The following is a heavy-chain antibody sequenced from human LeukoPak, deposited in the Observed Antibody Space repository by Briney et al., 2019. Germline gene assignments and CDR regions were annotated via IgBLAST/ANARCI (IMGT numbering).Heavy chain of an antibody. CDR3: ARDRSSGYDVLDN. CDR2: ISFDGSSE. J-gene: IGHJ4*02. V-gene: IGHV3-30*04. D-gene: IGHD5-12*01. Sequence: GGSLRLSCAASNFIFSSYALHWVRQAPGKGLEWVAVISFDGSSEHYADSVKGRFTISRDNSKKTLNLQMNSLRAEDTAVYYCARDRSSGYDVLDNWGQGTLVTVSS. CDR1: NFIFSSYA.